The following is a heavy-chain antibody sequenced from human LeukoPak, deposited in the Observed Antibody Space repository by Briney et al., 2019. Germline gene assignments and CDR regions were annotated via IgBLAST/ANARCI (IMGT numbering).Heavy chain of an antibody. J-gene: IGHJ6*03. Sequence: SETLSLTCTVSGYSISSGYYWGWIRQPPGKGLEWIGSIYHSGSTYYNPSLKSRVTISVDTSKDQFSLKLCSLTAAHTAVYYCARVTSSWYLNYFFYIDVWGKGTTVTVSS. CDR3: ARVTSSWYLNYFFYIDV. CDR1: GYSISSGYY. V-gene: IGHV4-38-2*02. CDR2: IYHSGST. D-gene: IGHD6-13*01.